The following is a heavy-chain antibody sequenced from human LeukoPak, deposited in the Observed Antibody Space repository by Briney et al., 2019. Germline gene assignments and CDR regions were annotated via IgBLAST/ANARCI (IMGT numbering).Heavy chain of an antibody. CDR1: GFTFSSYG. CDR2: KWYDGSNK. J-gene: IGHJ4*02. D-gene: IGHD5-24*01. Sequence: GGSLRLSCAASGFTFSSYGMHWVRQAPGKGLEWVAVKWYDGSNKYYADSVKGRFTISRDNAKNSLYLQMNSLRAEDTAVYYCANGDGHNLPDGLNDLDYWGQGTLVTVSS. V-gene: IGHV3-33*03. CDR3: ANGDGHNLPDGLNDLDY.